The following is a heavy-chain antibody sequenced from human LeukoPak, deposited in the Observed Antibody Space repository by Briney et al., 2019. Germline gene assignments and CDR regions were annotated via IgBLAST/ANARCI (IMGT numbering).Heavy chain of an antibody. V-gene: IGHV3-48*04. CDR1: GFPFTLYN. Sequence: PGGSLRLSCEVSGFPFTLYNMNWVRQAPGKGLEWLSYISSSTNTIYYADSVKGRFTISRDNTKNSAYLQINSLRVEDTAVYYCAAISYLDFDIWGQGTMVTVSS. CDR3: AAISYLDFDI. D-gene: IGHD2-21*01. J-gene: IGHJ3*02. CDR2: ISSSTNTI.